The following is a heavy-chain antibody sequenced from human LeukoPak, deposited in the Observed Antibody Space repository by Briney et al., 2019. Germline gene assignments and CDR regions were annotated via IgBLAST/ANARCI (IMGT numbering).Heavy chain of an antibody. J-gene: IGHJ5*02. CDR2: IAYDGSNR. CDR3: ARDAFWPVGFDP. CDR1: GFTFSSNG. Sequence: GGSLRLSCVASGFTFSSNGMNWVRQAPGKGLEWVAVIAYDGSNRCYADSVKGRFTVSRDNSKNTLYLQMNSLRPEDTAVYYCARDAFWPVGFDPWGQGTLVSVSS. V-gene: IGHV3-30*03. D-gene: IGHD3-3*02.